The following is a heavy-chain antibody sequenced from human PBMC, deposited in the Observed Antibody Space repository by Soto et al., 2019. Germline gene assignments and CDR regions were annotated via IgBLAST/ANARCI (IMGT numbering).Heavy chain of an antibody. V-gene: IGHV3-73*01. CDR3: TRLAGSYCSGGSCYLGY. CDR2: IRSKANSYAT. J-gene: IGHJ4*02. D-gene: IGHD2-15*01. CDR1: GFTFSGSA. Sequence: PGGSLRLSCAASGFTFSGSAMHWVRQASGKGLEWVGRIRSKANSYATAYAASVKGRFTISRDDSKNTAYLQMNSLKTEDTAVYYCTRLAGSYCSGGSCYLGYWGQGTLVTVSS.